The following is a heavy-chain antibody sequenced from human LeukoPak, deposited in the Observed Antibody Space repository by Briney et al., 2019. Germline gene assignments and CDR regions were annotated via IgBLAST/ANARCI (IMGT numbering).Heavy chain of an antibody. Sequence: SETLSLTCTVSGYSIGSGYYWGWIRQPPGKGLEWIGSIYHSGSTYYNPSLKSRVTISVDTSKNQFSLKLSSVTAADTAVYYCARDRYCSGGSCHGDYWGQGTLVTVSS. CDR2: IYHSGST. J-gene: IGHJ4*02. CDR3: ARDRYCSGGSCHGDY. CDR1: GYSIGSGYY. V-gene: IGHV4-38-2*02. D-gene: IGHD2-15*01.